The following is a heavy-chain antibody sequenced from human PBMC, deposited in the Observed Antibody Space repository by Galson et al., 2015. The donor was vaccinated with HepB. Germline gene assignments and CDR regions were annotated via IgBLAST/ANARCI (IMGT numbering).Heavy chain of an antibody. V-gene: IGHV3-43D*04. D-gene: IGHD1-1*01. CDR3: PKDGTKTTVTTVGY. Sequence: FLRLSCALFELNFDEAAMGWVRHRPGQPLVWDSVITWARGTYYADYVKGRLSVSGDHNRDTLYLQMKSLEVDDRAVYYCPKDGTKTTVTTVGYWGQGTLVTVSS. CDR1: ELNFDEAA. CDR2: ITWARGT. J-gene: IGHJ4*02.